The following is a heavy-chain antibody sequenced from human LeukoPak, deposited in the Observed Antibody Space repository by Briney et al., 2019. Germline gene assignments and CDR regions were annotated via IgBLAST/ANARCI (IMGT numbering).Heavy chain of an antibody. CDR3: ARRLTQYDCFDP. CDR1: GDSVSNNSVT. CDR2: TYYRSTWYN. D-gene: IGHD2-2*01. V-gene: IGHV6-1*01. Sequence: SQTLSLTCAIPGDSVSNNSVTWNWIRQSPSRGLEWLGRTYYRSTWYNDYAVSVRGRITVNPDTSKNQFSLHLNSVTPEDTAVYYCARRLTQYDCFDPWGQGILVTVSS. J-gene: IGHJ5*02.